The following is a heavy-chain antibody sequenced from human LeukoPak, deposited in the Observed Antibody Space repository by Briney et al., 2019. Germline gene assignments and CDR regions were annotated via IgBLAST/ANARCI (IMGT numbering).Heavy chain of an antibody. V-gene: IGHV3-11*01. J-gene: IGHJ4*02. Sequence: GGSLRHSSAASGFTFSDYYMSWIRQAPGKGLEWVSYISSSGSTIYYADSVKGRFTISRDNAKNSLYLQMNSLRAEDTAVYYCAREFYYGSGSYSYFDYWGQGTLVTVSS. CDR1: GFTFSDYY. CDR3: AREFYYGSGSYSYFDY. D-gene: IGHD3-10*01. CDR2: ISSSGSTI.